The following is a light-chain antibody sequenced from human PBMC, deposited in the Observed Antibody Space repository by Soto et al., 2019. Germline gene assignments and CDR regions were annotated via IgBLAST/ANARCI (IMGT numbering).Light chain of an antibody. CDR3: QQYNSYPRT. CDR2: DAS. CDR1: QSISSW. V-gene: IGKV1-5*01. J-gene: IGKJ1*01. Sequence: DIQMTQSPSTLSASVGDRVTITCRASQSISSWLAWYQQKPGKAPKLLIYDASSLESGVPSRFSGSGSGTDFTLTISSLQPDDLATYYGQQYNSYPRTFGQGTKVEIK.